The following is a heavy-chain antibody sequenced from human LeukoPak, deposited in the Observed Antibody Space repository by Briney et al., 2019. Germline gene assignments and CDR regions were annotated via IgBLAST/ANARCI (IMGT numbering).Heavy chain of an antibody. J-gene: IGHJ4*02. CDR2: IGGSGVST. CDR1: GFTFSNYA. V-gene: IGHV3-23*01. D-gene: IGHD2-15*01. Sequence: GGSLRLSCAMSGFTFSNYAMSWVRQAPGKGLEWVSTIGGSGVSTYYADSEKGRFTISRDNSKNTLYLQMNSLRAEDTAVYYCAKGLRYCSSGNCNSPVDYWGQGTLVTVSS. CDR3: AKGLRYCSSGNCNSPVDY.